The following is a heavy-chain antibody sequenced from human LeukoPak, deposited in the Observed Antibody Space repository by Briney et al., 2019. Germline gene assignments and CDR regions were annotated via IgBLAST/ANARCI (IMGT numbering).Heavy chain of an antibody. V-gene: IGHV3-48*03. J-gene: IGHJ3*02. D-gene: IGHD3-22*01. Sequence: GGSLRLSCAASGFTFSSYEMNWVGESPGKPLGEVSCISSCGSTIYYADSVKGRFTSSRYNAKNSLYLQMNSLRAEDTAVYYCARSHNYYDSSGYYYDAFDIWGQGTMVTVSS. CDR2: ISSCGSTI. CDR1: GFTFSSYE. CDR3: ARSHNYYDSSGYYYDAFDI.